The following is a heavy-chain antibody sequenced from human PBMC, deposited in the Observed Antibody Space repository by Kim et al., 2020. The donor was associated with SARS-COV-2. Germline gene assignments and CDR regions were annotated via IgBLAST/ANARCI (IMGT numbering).Heavy chain of an antibody. D-gene: IGHD3-22*01. J-gene: IGHJ3*02. CDR1: GFTFSDYY. CDR2: ISSSSSYT. CDR3: ARLVVTTHGAFDI. V-gene: IGHV3-11*06. Sequence: GGSLRLSCAASGFTFSDYYMSWIRQAPGKGLEWVSYISSSSSYTNYADSVKGRFTISRDNAKNSLYLQMNSLRAEDTAVYYCARLVVTTHGAFDIWGQGTMVTVSS.